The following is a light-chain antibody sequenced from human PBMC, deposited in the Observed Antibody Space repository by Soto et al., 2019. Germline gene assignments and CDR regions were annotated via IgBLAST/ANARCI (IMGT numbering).Light chain of an antibody. J-gene: IGKJ4*02. Sequence: PGERATLSCRASQSVSPSSLAWYQQRPGQSPRLLIYGASSRATGIPDRFSGRGSGTDFTLIISRLEPEDFAVYYCQQFAGSFGGGAKVDI. CDR1: QSVSPSS. CDR2: GAS. CDR3: QQFAGS. V-gene: IGKV3-20*01.